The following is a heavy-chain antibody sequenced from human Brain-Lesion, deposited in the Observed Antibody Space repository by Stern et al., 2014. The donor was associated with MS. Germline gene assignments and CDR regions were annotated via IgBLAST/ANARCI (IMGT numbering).Heavy chain of an antibody. J-gene: IGHJ4*02. CDR1: GGSISSSNW. Sequence: QVQLQQSGPGLVKPSGTLSLTCAVSGGSISSSNWWSWVRQSPGKGLEWIGESDHSGSTIYNPSLKSRVTVSVDKSKKRFSLNLRSVTAADTAVYFCARFPASRPHVFDSWGQGTLVTVSS. V-gene: IGHV4-4*02. CDR3: ARFPASRPHVFDS. D-gene: IGHD6-13*01. CDR2: SDHSGST.